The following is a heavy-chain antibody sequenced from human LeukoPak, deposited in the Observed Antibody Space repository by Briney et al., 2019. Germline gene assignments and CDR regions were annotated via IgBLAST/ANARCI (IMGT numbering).Heavy chain of an antibody. V-gene: IGHV3-33*08. CDR3: ARDPVTPEAHGMDV. Sequence: PGGSLRLSCAASGFTFSSYGMHWVRQAPGKGLEWVAVIWYGGSNKYYADSVKGRFTISRDNSKNTLYLQMNSLRAEDTAVYYCARDPVTPEAHGMDVWGQGTTVTVSS. J-gene: IGHJ6*02. CDR1: GFTFSSYG. D-gene: IGHD4-17*01. CDR2: IWYGGSNK.